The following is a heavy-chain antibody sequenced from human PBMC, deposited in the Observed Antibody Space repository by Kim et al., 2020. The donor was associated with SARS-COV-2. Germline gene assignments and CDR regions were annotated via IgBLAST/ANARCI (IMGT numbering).Heavy chain of an antibody. Sequence: ASVKVSCKASGYTFTSYAMNWVRQAPGQGLEWMGWINTNTGNPTYAQGFTGRFVFSLDTSVSTAYLQISSLKAEDTAVYYCALAAAGAGAGYSTKKSEFDYWGQGTLVTVSS. V-gene: IGHV7-4-1*02. CDR3: ALAAAGAGAGYSTKKSEFDY. CDR2: INTNTGNP. D-gene: IGHD6-13*01. J-gene: IGHJ4*02. CDR1: GYTFTSYA.